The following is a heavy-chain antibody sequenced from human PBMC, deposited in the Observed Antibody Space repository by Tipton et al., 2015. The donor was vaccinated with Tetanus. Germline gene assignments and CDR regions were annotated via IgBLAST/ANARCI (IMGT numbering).Heavy chain of an antibody. CDR2: INPDNGYT. V-gene: IGHV1-18*01. J-gene: IGHJ4*02. CDR3: ARDGGSYYTDC. CDR1: GYTFTNNA. Sequence: QVQLVQSGPEVKKPGASVKVSCAASGYTFTNNALSWVRQAPGQDFEWMGWINPDNGYTIYAEKVQGRVTMTRDTSTSTVYMELSSLRSEDTAVYYCARDGGSYYTDCWGQGTLVTVSS. D-gene: IGHD1-26*01.